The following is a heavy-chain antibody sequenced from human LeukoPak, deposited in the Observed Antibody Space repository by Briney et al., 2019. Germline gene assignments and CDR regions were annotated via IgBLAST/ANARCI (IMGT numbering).Heavy chain of an antibody. CDR1: GFTFSSYW. J-gene: IGHJ4*02. V-gene: IGHV3-74*01. D-gene: IGHD2-15*01. CDR3: ARVKRDCSGGSCYSYDY. Sequence: PGGSLRLSCAASGFTFSSYWMHWVRQAPGKGLVWVSRINSDGSSTSYADSVRGRFTISRDNSKNTLYLQMNSLRAEDTAVYYCARVKRDCSGGSCYSYDYWGQGTLVTVSS. CDR2: INSDGSST.